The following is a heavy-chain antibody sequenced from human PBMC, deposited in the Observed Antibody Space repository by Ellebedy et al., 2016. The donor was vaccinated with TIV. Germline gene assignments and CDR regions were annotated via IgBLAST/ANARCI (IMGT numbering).Heavy chain of an antibody. CDR3: ASEGWLQRQFDY. CDR2: ISWNSGSI. J-gene: IGHJ4*02. CDR1: GFTFDDYA. V-gene: IGHV3-9*01. Sequence: GGSLRLSCAASGFTFDDYAMHWVRQAPGKGLEWVSGISWNSGSIGYADSVKGRFTISRDNAKNSLYLQMNSLRAEDTAVYYCASEGWLQRQFDYWGQGTLVTVSS. D-gene: IGHD5-24*01.